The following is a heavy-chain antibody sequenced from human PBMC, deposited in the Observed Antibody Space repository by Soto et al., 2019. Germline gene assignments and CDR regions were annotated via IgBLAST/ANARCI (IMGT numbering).Heavy chain of an antibody. CDR3: ARDSGATETTRSFDY. CDR2: ISSSSSTV. Sequence: EVQLVESGGGLVQPGGSLRLSCAASGFTFTRYSMNWVRQAPGKGLEWVSYISSSSSTVYYADSVKGRFTISRDNAKKSLYLQMNTLRDDDTAVYYCARDSGATETTRSFDYWGQGTLVTVSS. CDR1: GFTFTRYS. V-gene: IGHV3-48*02. D-gene: IGHD4-17*01. J-gene: IGHJ4*02.